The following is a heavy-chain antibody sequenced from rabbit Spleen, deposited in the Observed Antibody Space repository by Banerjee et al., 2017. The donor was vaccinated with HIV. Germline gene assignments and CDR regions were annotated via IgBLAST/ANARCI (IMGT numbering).Heavy chain of an antibody. CDR1: GFTISNYW. CDR2: ISTGSGGGT. V-gene: IGHV1S45*01. D-gene: IGHD5-1*01. Sequence: QEHLEESGGRLVQPGGSLTLSCKAYGFTISNYWVCWVRQAPGKGLEWIGCISTGSGGGTDYASWAKGRFTISKTSSTTVTLQMTSLTAADMATYFCGRDTVGKLGDTDLWGQGTLVTVS. CDR3: GRDTVGKLGDTDL. J-gene: IGHJ4*01.